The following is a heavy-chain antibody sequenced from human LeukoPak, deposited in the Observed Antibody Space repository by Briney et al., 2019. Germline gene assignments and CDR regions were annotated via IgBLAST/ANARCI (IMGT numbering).Heavy chain of an antibody. Sequence: GGSLRLSCEASGFTFSNYGMNWVRQAPGKGLEWVSFTDTSGNYIYYGDSVKGRFTISRDNAGNLLFLQMNGLRAEDTAVYYCARGRSITLLRGVAMSDGFDIWGQGAMVAVSS. CDR1: GFTFSNYG. V-gene: IGHV3-21*06. J-gene: IGHJ3*02. D-gene: IGHD3-10*01. CDR3: ARGRSITLLRGVAMSDGFDI. CDR2: TDTSGNYI.